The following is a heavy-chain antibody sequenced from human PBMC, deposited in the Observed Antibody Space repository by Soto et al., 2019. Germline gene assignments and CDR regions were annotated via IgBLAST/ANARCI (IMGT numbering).Heavy chain of an antibody. Sequence: SETLSLTCTVSGGSISSGGYYWSWIRQHPGKGLEWIGYIYYSGSTYYNPSLKSRVTISVDTSKNQFSLKLSSVTAADTAVYYCARETRNRIDYDFWSGYPQDAFDIWGHGTMVTVSS. V-gene: IGHV4-31*03. D-gene: IGHD3-3*01. CDR3: ARETRNRIDYDFWSGYPQDAFDI. CDR2: IYYSGST. CDR1: GGSISSGGYY. J-gene: IGHJ3*02.